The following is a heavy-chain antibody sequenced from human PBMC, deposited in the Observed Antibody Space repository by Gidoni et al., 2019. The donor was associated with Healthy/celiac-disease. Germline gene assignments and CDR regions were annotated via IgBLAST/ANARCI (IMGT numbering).Heavy chain of an antibody. V-gene: IGHV3-74*01. CDR3: ARDRAYSREFDY. J-gene: IGHJ4*02. CDR2: INSDESSP. D-gene: IGHD1-26*01. Sequence: EVQLLESGGALVQPGGSLRLSCAAPGFTFSNYWMHCVRQAPGQGLVWVSRINSDESSPLYADSVMGRFTISRDNTKNMLYLQMNGLRADDTAVYYCARDRAYSREFDYWGQGTLVTVSS. CDR1: GFTFSNYW.